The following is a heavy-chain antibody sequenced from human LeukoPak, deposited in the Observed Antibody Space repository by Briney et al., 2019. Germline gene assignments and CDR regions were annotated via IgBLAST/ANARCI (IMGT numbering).Heavy chain of an antibody. D-gene: IGHD6-6*01. V-gene: IGHV3-74*03. CDR1: GFTFRNHW. J-gene: IGHJ4*02. CDR2: ISSDGSST. Sequence: GGSLRLSCAASGFTFRNHWMHWVRQTPGKGLVWVSRISSDGSSTTYADSVKGRFTISRDNAKNTPYLQMNDLRAEDTAMYYCARDQRVTGRPDIDYWGQGTLVIVSS. CDR3: ARDQRVTGRPDIDY.